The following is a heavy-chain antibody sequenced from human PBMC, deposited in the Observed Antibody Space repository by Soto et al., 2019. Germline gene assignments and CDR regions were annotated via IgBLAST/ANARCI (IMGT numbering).Heavy chain of an antibody. D-gene: IGHD3-16*02. J-gene: IGHJ6*03. CDR2: ISWNRGNI. V-gene: IGHV3-9*01. Sequence: EVQLVESGGGLVQPGRSLRLSCAASGFTFDDYAMHWVRQVPGKGLEWDSGISWNRGNIGYADSVKGRFTVSRDNAKNSLYLQMTSLRVEDTALYYCAKVTYRRSPSYMDVWGKGTTVTISS. CDR3: AKVTYRRSPSYMDV. CDR1: GFTFDDYA.